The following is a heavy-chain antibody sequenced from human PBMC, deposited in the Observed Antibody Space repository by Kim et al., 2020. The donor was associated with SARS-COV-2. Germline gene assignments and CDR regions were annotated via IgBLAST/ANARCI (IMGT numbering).Heavy chain of an antibody. CDR3: ARDYGMDV. J-gene: IGHJ6*02. Sequence: GITIYSADSVRGRFTISRDNAKNSLYLQRNSLGAEDTAVYYCARDYGMDVWGQGTTVTVSS. V-gene: IGHV3-11*04. CDR2: GITI.